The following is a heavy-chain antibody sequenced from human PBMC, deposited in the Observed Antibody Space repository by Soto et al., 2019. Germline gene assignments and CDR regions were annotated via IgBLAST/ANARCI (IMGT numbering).Heavy chain of an antibody. D-gene: IGHD3-10*01. CDR1: GGSISSYY. Sequence: SETLSLTCTVSGGSISSYYWSWIRQPPGKGLEWIGYIYYSGSTNYNPSLKSRVTISVDTSKNQFSLKLSSVTAADTAVYYCASMVRGVITLNYYYYYMDVWGKGTTVTVSS. CDR2: IYYSGST. V-gene: IGHV4-59*08. J-gene: IGHJ6*03. CDR3: ASMVRGVITLNYYYYYMDV.